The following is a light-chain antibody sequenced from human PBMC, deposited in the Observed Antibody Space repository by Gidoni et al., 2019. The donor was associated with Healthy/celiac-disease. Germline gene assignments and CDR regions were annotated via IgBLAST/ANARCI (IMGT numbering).Light chain of an antibody. V-gene: IGKV3-20*01. CDR2: GVS. CDR3: QQCGSSRCT. Sequence: ESVLTQSPGTLSLSPGERATLYCRASQSVSRGSLAWYQQKPGQAPRLLFYGVSSRATGIPDRFSGSGSGTDFTLTIRRLEPEDFAVYYCQQCGSSRCTFGQGTKLEIK. CDR1: QSVSRGS. J-gene: IGKJ2*02.